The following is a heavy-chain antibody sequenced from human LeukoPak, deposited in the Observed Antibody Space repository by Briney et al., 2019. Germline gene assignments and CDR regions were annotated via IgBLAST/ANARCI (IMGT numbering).Heavy chain of an antibody. J-gene: IGHJ4*02. D-gene: IGHD3-10*01. V-gene: IGHV1-69*05. CDR1: GGTFSSYA. CDR2: IIPIFGTA. Sequence: SVKVSCKASGGTFSSYAISWVRQAPGQGLEWMGGIIPIFGTANYAQKFQGRVTITTDESTSTAYMELSSLRSEDTAVYYCAREPGSGFYYFDYWGQGTLVTVSS. CDR3: AREPGSGFYYFDY.